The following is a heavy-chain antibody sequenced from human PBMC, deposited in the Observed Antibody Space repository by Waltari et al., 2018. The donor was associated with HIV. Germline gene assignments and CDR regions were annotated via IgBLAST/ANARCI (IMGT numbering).Heavy chain of an antibody. J-gene: IGHJ3*02. CDR3: ARGYCSGGSCYKMDAFDI. D-gene: IGHD2-15*01. CDR2: ISAYNGNT. Sequence: QVQLVQSGAEVKKPGASVKVSCKASGYTFTSYGISWVRQAPGQGLEWMGWISAYNGNTNYAQKLQGRVNMTTDTSTSTAYMELRSLRSDDTAVYYCARGYCSGGSCYKMDAFDIWGQGTMITVSS. V-gene: IGHV1-18*01. CDR1: GYTFTSYG.